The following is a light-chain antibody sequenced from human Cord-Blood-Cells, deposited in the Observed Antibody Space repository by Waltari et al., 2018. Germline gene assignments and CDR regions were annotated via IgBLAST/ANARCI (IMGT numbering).Light chain of an antibody. CDR3: SSYAGSNNYV. V-gene: IGLV2-8*01. J-gene: IGLJ1*01. CDR1: SSVVGCYNI. CDR2: EVS. Sequence: QPALTPPPSASGSPGQAVTISGTGTSSVVGCYNIFSCYQQHPGKAPKPRIYEVSKRPSGVPDRFSGSKSGNTASLTVSGLQAEDEADYYCSSYAGSNNYVFGTGTKVTVL.